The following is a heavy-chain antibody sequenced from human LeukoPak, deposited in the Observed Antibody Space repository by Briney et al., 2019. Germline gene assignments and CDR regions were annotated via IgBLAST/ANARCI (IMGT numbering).Heavy chain of an antibody. J-gene: IGHJ5*02. CDR1: GYTFTSYG. D-gene: IGHD2-2*02. V-gene: IGHV1-18*01. CDR2: ISAYNGNT. CDR3: AREGPRVVPAAIVPHAQRARWFDP. Sequence: ASVKVSCKASGYTFTSYGISWVRQAPGQGLEWMGWISAYNGNTNYARKLQGRVTMTTDTSTSTAYMELRSLRSDDTAVYYCAREGPRVVPAAIVPHAQRARWFDPWGQGTLVTVSS.